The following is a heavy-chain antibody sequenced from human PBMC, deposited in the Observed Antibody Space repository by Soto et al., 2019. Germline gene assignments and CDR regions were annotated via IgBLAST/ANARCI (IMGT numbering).Heavy chain of an antibody. Sequence: QVQLVQSGAEVKKPGASVKVSCKASGYTFTSYGISWVRQAPGQGLEWMGWISAYNGNTNSAQKCQGRVTMTTDTSTSIAYMELRSLRSDDTAVYYCARRNQDIEVVVAAVGLDAFDIWGQGTMVTVSS. J-gene: IGHJ3*02. D-gene: IGHD2-15*01. CDR2: ISAYNGNT. V-gene: IGHV1-18*01. CDR1: GYTFTSYG. CDR3: ARRNQDIEVVVAAVGLDAFDI.